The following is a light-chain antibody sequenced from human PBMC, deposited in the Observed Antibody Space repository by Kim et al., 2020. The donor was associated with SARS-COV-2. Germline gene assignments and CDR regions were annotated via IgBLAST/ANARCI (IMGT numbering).Light chain of an antibody. Sequence: GQRGPISCSGSSSNIGKTTVNWYQHFPGTAPKLFISNNNQRPSGVPDRFSGSKSGTSASLAISGLQSEDEADYYCAAWDDSLKAVIFGGGTQLTVL. CDR1: SSNIGKTT. J-gene: IGLJ2*01. CDR2: NNN. V-gene: IGLV1-44*01. CDR3: AAWDDSLKAVI.